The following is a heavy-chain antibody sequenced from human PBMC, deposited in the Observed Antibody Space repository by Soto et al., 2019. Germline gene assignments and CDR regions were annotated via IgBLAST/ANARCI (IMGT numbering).Heavy chain of an antibody. CDR2: INPKTGYT. CDR1: GYTFTGYY. V-gene: IGHV1-2*02. D-gene: IGHD6-6*01. CDR3: VTGDHLVR. J-gene: IGHJ4*02. Sequence: QMQLVQSGAEARKPGASVKVSCKTSGYTFTGYYLNWVRQAPGRGLEWVGWINPKTGYTNNAQKFQGRVTMTTDTSISTGYMELSGLKSDDTAVYYCVTGDHLVRWGQGTRVTVSS.